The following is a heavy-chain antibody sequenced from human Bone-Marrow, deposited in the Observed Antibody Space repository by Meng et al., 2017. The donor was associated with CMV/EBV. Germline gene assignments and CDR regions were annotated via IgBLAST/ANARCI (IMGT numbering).Heavy chain of an antibody. Sequence: LRLSCAASGFSFSNAWMSWVRQTPGKGLEGVGRVKSKTDGGTTDYAAPVKGRFTISRDDSKNTVYMQMNSLKTEDTAVYYCTTLGKVLWGQGTLVTVSS. J-gene: IGHJ4*02. CDR3: TTLGKVL. CDR2: VKSKTDGGTT. CDR1: GFSFSNAW. D-gene: IGHD1-26*01. V-gene: IGHV3-15*01.